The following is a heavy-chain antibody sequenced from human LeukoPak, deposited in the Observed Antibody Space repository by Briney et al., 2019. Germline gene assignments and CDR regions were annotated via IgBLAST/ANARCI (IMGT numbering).Heavy chain of an antibody. D-gene: IGHD2-21*02. CDR3: TGPDSYLDY. Sequence: PGGSLRLSCAASGFIVSSNYMSWVRQAPGKGLEWVSVIYSGGTTYYADSVKGRFTISRDDSKNTLYLQMNSLKTEDTAVYYCTGPDSYLDYWGQGTLVTVSS. CDR1: GFIVSSNY. J-gene: IGHJ4*02. CDR2: IYSGGTT. V-gene: IGHV3-66*01.